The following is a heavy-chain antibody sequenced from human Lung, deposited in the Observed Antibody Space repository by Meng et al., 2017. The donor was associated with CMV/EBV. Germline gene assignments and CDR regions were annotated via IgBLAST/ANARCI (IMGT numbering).Heavy chain of an antibody. CDR3: TRRADYFDY. CDR1: GFTFSSYD. V-gene: IGHV3-30*04. D-gene: IGHD6-25*01. J-gene: IGHJ4*02. Sequence: SCAASGFTFSSYDMNWVRQAPGKALEWVAVISIDGSSKFYADSTKGRFTISRDNSKNTLFLQVNSLRPEDTAVYYCTRRADYFDYWGPGTLVTVSS. CDR2: ISIDGSSK.